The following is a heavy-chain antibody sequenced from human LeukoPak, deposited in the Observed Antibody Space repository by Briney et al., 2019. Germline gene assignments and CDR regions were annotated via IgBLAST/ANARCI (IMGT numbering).Heavy chain of an antibody. CDR2: IYHSGST. CDR1: GGSIGSDGYY. J-gene: IGHJ3*02. D-gene: IGHD6-6*01. CDR3: GARRAFDI. V-gene: IGHV4-30-2*01. Sequence: MASETLSLTCTVSGGSIGSDGYYWTWIRQPPGKGLEWIGHIYHSGSTYYNPSLKSRVTISIDRSKNQFSLKLSSVTAADTAVYFCGARRAFDIWGQGTMVTVSS.